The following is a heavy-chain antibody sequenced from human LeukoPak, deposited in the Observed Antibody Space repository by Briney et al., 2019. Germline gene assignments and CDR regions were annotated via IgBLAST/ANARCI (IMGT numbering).Heavy chain of an antibody. J-gene: IGHJ4*02. CDR3: ARDPVGSGSGSCFDY. D-gene: IGHD3-10*01. CDR1: GFTFSSYA. CDR2: ISSSGRTP. V-gene: IGHV3-48*03. Sequence: SGGSLRLPCAASGFTFSSYAMSWVRQAPGKGLEWVSYISSSGRTPYYADSVKGRFTISRDNAKNSLYLQMNSLRADDTAIYYCARDPVGSGSGSCFDYWGQGTLVTVSS.